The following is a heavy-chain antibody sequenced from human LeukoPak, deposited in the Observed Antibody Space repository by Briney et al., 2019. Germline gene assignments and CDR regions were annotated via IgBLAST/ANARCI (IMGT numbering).Heavy chain of an antibody. CDR2: IKGDGGTT. CDR1: GFTFSSYW. Sequence: PGGSLRLSCAASGFTFSSYWMSWLRQVPGQGLVWVSRIKGDGGTTRNADSVKGRFTISRDNAKNTLYPQMNSLRVEDTAVYYCAKDSGGQDIGGPFDYWGQGTLVTVSS. J-gene: IGHJ4*02. CDR3: AKDSGGQDIGGPFDY. V-gene: IGHV3-74*01. D-gene: IGHD3-10*01.